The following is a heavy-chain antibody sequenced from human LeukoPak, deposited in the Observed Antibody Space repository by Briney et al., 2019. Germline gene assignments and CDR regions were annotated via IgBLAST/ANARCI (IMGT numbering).Heavy chain of an antibody. J-gene: IGHJ5*02. V-gene: IGHV3-48*03. CDR1: GFTFSSYE. CDR3: AREHGGGSGSYYSNWFDP. Sequence: PGGSLRLSCAASGFTFSSYEMNWVRQAPGKGLEWVSYISSSGSTIYYADSVKGRFTISRDNAKNSLYLQMNSLRAEDTAVYYCAREHGGGSGSYYSNWFDPWGRGTLVTVSS. CDR2: ISSSGSTI. D-gene: IGHD3-10*01.